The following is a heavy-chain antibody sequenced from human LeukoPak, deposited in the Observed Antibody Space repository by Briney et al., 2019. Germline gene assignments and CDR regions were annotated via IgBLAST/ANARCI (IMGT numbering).Heavy chain of an antibody. CDR3: AKTSRGYSGYDSPFDY. V-gene: IGHV3-23*01. D-gene: IGHD5-12*01. Sequence: GGSLRLSCAASGFTFSTYAMSWVRQAPGKGLEWVSGIRGSGGNTYYADSVKGRSTISRDNSKNTLYLQMNSLRAEDTAVYYCAKTSRGYSGYDSPFDYWGQGTLVTVSS. CDR1: GFTFSTYA. CDR2: IRGSGGNT. J-gene: IGHJ4*02.